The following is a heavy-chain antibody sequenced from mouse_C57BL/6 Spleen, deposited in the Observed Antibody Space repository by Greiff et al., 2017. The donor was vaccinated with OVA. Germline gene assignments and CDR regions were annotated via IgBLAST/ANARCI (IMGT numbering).Heavy chain of an antibody. V-gene: IGHV5-4*01. CDR3: ARGTTVVGRGNAMDY. Sequence: EVQVVESGGGLVKPGGSLKLSCAASGFTFSSYAMSWVRQTPEKRLEWVATISDGGSYTYYPDNVKGRFTISRDNAKNNRYLQMSHLKSEDTAMYYCARGTTVVGRGNAMDYWGQGTSVTVSS. J-gene: IGHJ4*01. CDR2: ISDGGSYT. D-gene: IGHD1-1*01. CDR1: GFTFSSYA.